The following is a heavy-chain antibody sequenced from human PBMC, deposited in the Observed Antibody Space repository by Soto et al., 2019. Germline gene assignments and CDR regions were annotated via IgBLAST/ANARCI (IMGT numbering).Heavy chain of an antibody. J-gene: IGHJ3*02. CDR2: ISGSGGST. Sequence: GGSLRLSCAASGFTFSSYAMSWVRQAPGKGLEWVSAISGSGGSTYYADSVKGRFTISRDNSKNTLYLQMNSLRAEDTAVYYCAKVAALGIHGGDAFDIWGQGTMVTVSS. V-gene: IGHV3-23*01. D-gene: IGHD7-27*01. CDR1: GFTFSSYA. CDR3: AKVAALGIHGGDAFDI.